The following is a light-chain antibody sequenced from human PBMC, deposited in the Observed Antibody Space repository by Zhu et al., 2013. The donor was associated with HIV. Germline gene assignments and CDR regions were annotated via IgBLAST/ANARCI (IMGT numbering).Light chain of an antibody. J-gene: IGKJ1*01. Sequence: DIQLTQSPSSLSASVGDRVTITCRASQSVNSHLNWYQQKPGEAPKLLVYAASSLQSGVPSRFTASGYGTDFTLTISRLEPEDFAVYYCQQYGSSPRTFGQGTQGGNQT. CDR3: QQYGSSPRT. CDR2: AAS. V-gene: IGKV1-39*01. CDR1: QSVNSH.